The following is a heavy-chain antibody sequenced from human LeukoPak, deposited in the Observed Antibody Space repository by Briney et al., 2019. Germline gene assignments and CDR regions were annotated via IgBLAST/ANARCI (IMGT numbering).Heavy chain of an antibody. CDR2: IRSYSSYI. Sequence: GGSLRLSCAASGFTLDNYNFNWVRQAPGKGLEWVASIRSYSSYIHYADSVKGRFTISRDNAKNSLYLQMNSLRAEDTAVYYCARDRRAGYGSGSRNWFDPWGQGTLVTVSS. V-gene: IGHV3-21*04. J-gene: IGHJ5*02. D-gene: IGHD3-10*01. CDR3: ARDRRAGYGSGSRNWFDP. CDR1: GFTLDNYN.